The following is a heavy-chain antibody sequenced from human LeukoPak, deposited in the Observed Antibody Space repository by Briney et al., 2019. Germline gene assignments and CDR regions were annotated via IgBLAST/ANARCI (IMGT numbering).Heavy chain of an antibody. D-gene: IGHD6-13*01. CDR3: ARDGTAAGLYFDL. CDR2: IKQDGGEK. CDR1: GFTFSSYW. J-gene: IGHJ4*01. Sequence: GGSLILSCAVSGFTFSSYWMNWVRQAPGKGLEWVASIKQDGGEKSYVDSVKGRFTISRDNAKNSLYLQMSSLRAEDTAVYYCARDGTAAGLYFDLWGQGTLDTVSS. V-gene: IGHV3-7*01.